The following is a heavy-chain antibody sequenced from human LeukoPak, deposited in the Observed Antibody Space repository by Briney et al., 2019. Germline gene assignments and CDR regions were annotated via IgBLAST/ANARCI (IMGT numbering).Heavy chain of an antibody. Sequence: ASVKVSCTVSGYTLTELSMHWVRHAPGKGLERIGGFAPEDGETIYTQKFQGRVTMTEDTSTDTVYIELSSLRSDDTAVYYCAASSGSYYNLYYYYGMDVWGKGTTVTVSS. J-gene: IGHJ6*04. CDR3: AASSGSYYNLYYYYGMDV. D-gene: IGHD3-10*01. CDR1: GYTLTELS. CDR2: FAPEDGET. V-gene: IGHV1-24*01.